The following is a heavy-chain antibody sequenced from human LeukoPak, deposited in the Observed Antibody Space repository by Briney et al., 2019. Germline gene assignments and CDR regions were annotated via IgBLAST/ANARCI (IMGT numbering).Heavy chain of an antibody. V-gene: IGHV4-39*06. D-gene: IGHD3-10*01. Sequence: SETLSLTCTVSGGSISSSSYYWGWIRQPPGKGLEWIGSIYYSGSTYYNPSLKSRVTISVDTSKNQFPLKLSSVTAADTAVYYCARVGVRGVRPYYYMDVWGKGTTVTISS. J-gene: IGHJ6*03. CDR3: ARVGVRGVRPYYYMDV. CDR1: GGSISSSSYY. CDR2: IYYSGST.